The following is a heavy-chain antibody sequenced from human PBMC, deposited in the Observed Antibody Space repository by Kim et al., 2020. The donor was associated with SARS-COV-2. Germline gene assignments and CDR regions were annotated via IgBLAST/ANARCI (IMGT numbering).Heavy chain of an antibody. Sequence: SETLSLTCTVSGDSISSYYWNWIRQPPGKGLEWIGYIYYSGSTNDSGSTRYNPSLKSRVTISVDTSNNQFSLRLNSVTAADTAVYYCARGLAAAGTLYYWGQGTLVTVSS. CDR1: GDSISSYY. CDR3: ARGLAAAGTLYY. J-gene: IGHJ4*02. CDR2: IYYSGSTNDSGST. D-gene: IGHD6-13*01. V-gene: IGHV4-59*13.